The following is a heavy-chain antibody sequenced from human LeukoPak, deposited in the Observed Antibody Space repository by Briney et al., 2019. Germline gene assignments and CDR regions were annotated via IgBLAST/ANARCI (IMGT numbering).Heavy chain of an antibody. D-gene: IGHD3-10*01. CDR2: INPNSGGT. J-gene: IGHJ6*03. CDR3: ARGPPRRITMVRGESYYYMDV. V-gene: IGHV1-2*02. Sequence: GASVKVSCKTSGYTFTGYYLHLVRQAPGQGLEWMGWINPNSGGTNYAQEFQGRVTMTRDTSISTAYMELSRLRSDDTAVYYCARGPPRRITMVRGESYYYMDVWGKGTTVTISS. CDR1: GYTFTGYY.